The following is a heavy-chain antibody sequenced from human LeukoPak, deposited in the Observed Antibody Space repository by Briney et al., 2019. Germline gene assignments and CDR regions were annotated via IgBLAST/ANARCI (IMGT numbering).Heavy chain of an antibody. J-gene: IGHJ5*02. D-gene: IGHD3-3*01. V-gene: IGHV4-38-2*02. CDR3: ARASVVPYDFWSGYYLNWFEP. CDR1: GYSISSGYY. CDR2: IYHSGST. Sequence: SETLSLTCTVSGYSISSGYYWGWIRQPPGKGLEWIGSIYHSGSTYYNPSLKCRVTISVDTSKNQFSLKLSSVTAADTAVYYCARASVVPYDFWSGYYLNWFEPWGQGTLVTVSS.